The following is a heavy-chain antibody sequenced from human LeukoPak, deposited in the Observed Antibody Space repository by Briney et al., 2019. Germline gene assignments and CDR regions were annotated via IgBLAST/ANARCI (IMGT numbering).Heavy chain of an antibody. CDR3: ARDPVTGTTRIDAFDI. CDR1: GGSISSGEYY. J-gene: IGHJ3*02. CDR2: IYYSGST. V-gene: IGHV4-30-4*08. D-gene: IGHD1-7*01. Sequence: PSETLSLTCTVSGGSISSGEYYWGWIRQPPGKGLEWIGYIYYSGSTYYNPSLKSRVTISVDTSKNQFSLKLSSVTAADPAVYYCARDPVTGTTRIDAFDIWGQGTMVTVSS.